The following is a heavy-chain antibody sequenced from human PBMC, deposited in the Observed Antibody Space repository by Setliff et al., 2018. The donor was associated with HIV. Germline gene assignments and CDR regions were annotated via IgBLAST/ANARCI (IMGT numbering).Heavy chain of an antibody. CDR1: GYTFTSYA. Sequence: ASVKVSCKTSGYTFTSYALNWVRQAPGQGLEWMGWINTENGHPTYAQGFTGRFVFSLDTSVNTAYLHISSLKPEDAAVYYCARAVATIGAKFYYPYMDVWGKGTTVTV. V-gene: IGHV7-4-1*02. CDR3: ARAVATIGAKFYYPYMDV. J-gene: IGHJ6*03. D-gene: IGHD5-12*01. CDR2: INTENGHP.